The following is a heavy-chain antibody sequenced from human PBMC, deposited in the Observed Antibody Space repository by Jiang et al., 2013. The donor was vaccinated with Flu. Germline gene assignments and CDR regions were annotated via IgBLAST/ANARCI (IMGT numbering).Heavy chain of an antibody. D-gene: IGHD6-19*01. CDR3: ARALIGVAGHGPPDY. J-gene: IGHJ4*02. CDR2: IYPGDSET. Sequence: GLEWVAFIYPGDSETRYGPSFQGRVTISADKSVSSAYLQWNSLKASDTANYYCARALIGVAGHGPPDYWGQGTL. V-gene: IGHV5-51*01.